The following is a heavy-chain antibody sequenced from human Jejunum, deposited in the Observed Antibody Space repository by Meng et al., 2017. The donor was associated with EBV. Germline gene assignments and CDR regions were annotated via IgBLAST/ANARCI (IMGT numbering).Heavy chain of an antibody. CDR2: MHPGGST. CDR1: GDSTSSSHW. Sequence: QVQLQESGPGLVNPSGTLSLTCAVSGDSTSSSHWWSWVRQPPGKGLEWIGEMHPGGSTNYNPSLKSRVTISVDNSKNQFSLKLTSVTAADTAVYYCAKSNDYSLNSWGQGTLVTVSS. D-gene: IGHD4-11*01. J-gene: IGHJ4*02. CDR3: AKSNDYSLNS. V-gene: IGHV4-4*02.